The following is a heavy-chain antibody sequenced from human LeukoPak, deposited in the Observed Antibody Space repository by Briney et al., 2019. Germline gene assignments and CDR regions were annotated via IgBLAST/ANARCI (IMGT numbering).Heavy chain of an antibody. D-gene: IGHD5-24*01. CDR1: GFTFSSYG. V-gene: IGHV3-30*02. Sequence: GGSLRLSCAASGFTFSSYGMHWVRQAPGKGLEWVAFIRYDGSNKYYADSVKGRFTISRDNSKNTLYLQMNSLRAEDTAVYYCAASNRDPGEGFDYWGQGTLVTVSS. CDR2: IRYDGSNK. CDR3: AASNRDPGEGFDY. J-gene: IGHJ4*02.